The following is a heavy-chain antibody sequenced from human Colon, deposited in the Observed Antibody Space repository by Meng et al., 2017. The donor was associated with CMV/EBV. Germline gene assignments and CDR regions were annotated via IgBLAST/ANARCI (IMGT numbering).Heavy chain of an antibody. CDR3: ASPYCRSSRCYLYYYAMDV. CDR2: ISTTGSSV. Sequence: GESLKISCAASGFTFSGYEMNWVRQAPGKGLEWISYISTTGSSVKYADSVKGRFTISRDNAKNSLYLQMNSLRADDTAVYYCASPYCRSSRCYLYYYAMDVWGQGTTVTVSS. CDR1: GFTFSGYE. J-gene: IGHJ6*02. D-gene: IGHD2-2*01. V-gene: IGHV3-48*03.